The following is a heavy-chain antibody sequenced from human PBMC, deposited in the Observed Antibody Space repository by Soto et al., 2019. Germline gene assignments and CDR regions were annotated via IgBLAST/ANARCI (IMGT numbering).Heavy chain of an antibody. J-gene: IGHJ4*02. D-gene: IGHD5-18*01. CDR3: ARVDTAMASNY. CDR2: IYSGGST. CDR1: GFTVSSNY. V-gene: IGHV3-53*02. Sequence: EVQLVETGGGLIQPGGSLRLSCAASGFTVSSNYMSWVRQAPGKGLEWVSVIYSGGSTYYADSVKGRFIISRDNSKNTLYLQMNSLRAEDTAVYYCARVDTAMASNYWGQGPLVTVSS.